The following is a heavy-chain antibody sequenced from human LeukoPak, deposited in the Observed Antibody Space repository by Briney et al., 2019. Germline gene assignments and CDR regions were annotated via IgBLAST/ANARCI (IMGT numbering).Heavy chain of an antibody. Sequence: ASVKVSCKASGGTFSSYAISWVRQAPGQGLEWMGGIIPIFGTANYAQKFQGRVTITADESTRTAYMELSSLRSEDTAVYYCARGEYDFWSGYSPNWFDPWGQGTLVTVSS. CDR3: ARGEYDFWSGYSPNWFDP. CDR2: IIPIFGTA. CDR1: GGTFSSYA. D-gene: IGHD3-3*01. J-gene: IGHJ5*02. V-gene: IGHV1-69*13.